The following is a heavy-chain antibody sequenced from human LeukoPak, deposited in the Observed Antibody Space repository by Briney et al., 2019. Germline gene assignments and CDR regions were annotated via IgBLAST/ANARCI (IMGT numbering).Heavy chain of an antibody. CDR3: AREDTGVAFDI. D-gene: IGHD2-8*01. J-gene: IGHJ3*02. V-gene: IGHV3-48*03. Sequence: GGSLRLSCAASRFTFSRYEMNWVRQAPGKGLEWVSYISGSGIKHYADSVKGRFTISRDNAKNSSYLQMNSLRVEDTAVYYCAREDTGVAFDIWGQGTTVTV. CDR1: RFTFSRYE. CDR2: ISGSGIK.